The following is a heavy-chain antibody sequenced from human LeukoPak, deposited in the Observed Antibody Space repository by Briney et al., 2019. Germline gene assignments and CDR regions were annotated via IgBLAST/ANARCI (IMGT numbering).Heavy chain of an antibody. CDR1: GFTFSNYA. D-gene: IGHD2-2*01. V-gene: IGHV3-23*01. Sequence: GASLRLSCAASGFTFSNYAMSWVRQAPGKGLEWVSAISGSTGTTYYADSVKGRFTISRARAKNTLYLQMNSLRAEDTAVYYCARPHCSSTDCHPPEWFDPWGQGTLVTVSS. CDR2: ISGSTGTT. CDR3: ARPHCSSTDCHPPEWFDP. J-gene: IGHJ5*02.